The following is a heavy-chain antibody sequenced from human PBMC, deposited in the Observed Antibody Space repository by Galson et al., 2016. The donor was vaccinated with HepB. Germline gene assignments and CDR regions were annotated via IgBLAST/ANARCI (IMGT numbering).Heavy chain of an antibody. V-gene: IGHV3-23*01. D-gene: IGHD6-19*01. CDR2: ISDTGII. J-gene: IGHJ4*02. CDR1: GFSFNNYG. Sequence: SLRLSCAVSGFSFNNYGMIWVRQAPGKGLEWVSGISDTGIIHYADSVKGRSTISRDTSKNTLYLQMNSLKNEDTGVYYCTTGSPGWGEVYDYWGQGTLVIVSS. CDR3: TTGSPGWGEVYDY.